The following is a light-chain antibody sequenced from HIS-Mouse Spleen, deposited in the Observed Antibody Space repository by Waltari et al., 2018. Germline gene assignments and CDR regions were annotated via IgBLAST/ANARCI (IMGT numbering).Light chain of an antibody. CDR2: DAS. CDR3: QQYDNLPMYT. CDR1: QDISNY. V-gene: IGKV1-33*01. Sequence: DIQMTQSPSSLSASVGDRVTITCQASQDISNYLNWYQQKPGKAPKLLIYDASKLETGVPSRFSGSGSETEFTFTISSLQPEDIATYYCQQYDNLPMYTFGQGTKLEIK. J-gene: IGKJ2*01.